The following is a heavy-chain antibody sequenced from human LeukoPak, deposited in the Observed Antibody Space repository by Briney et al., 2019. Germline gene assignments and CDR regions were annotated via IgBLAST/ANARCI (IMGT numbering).Heavy chain of an antibody. D-gene: IGHD2-15*01. CDR2: ITTGSSYM. J-gene: IGHJ6*02. CDR1: GFTFSSYS. CDR3: AKDRLTYYYYGMDV. Sequence: GGSLRLSCAASGFTFSSYSMNWVRQAPGKGLEWVACITTGSSYMYYADSVKGRFTISRDNAKNSLYLQMNSLRAEDTAVYYCAKDRLTYYYYGMDVWGQGTRSPSP. V-gene: IGHV3-21*01.